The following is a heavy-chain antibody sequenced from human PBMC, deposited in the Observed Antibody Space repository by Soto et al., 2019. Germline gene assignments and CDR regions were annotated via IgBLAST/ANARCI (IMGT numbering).Heavy chain of an antibody. CDR1: GGTFSSYG. D-gene: IGHD1-26*01. V-gene: IGHV1-18*01. CDR3: AREGPYSGSSDY. Sequence: GASVKVSCKASGGTFSSYGISWVRQAPGQGLEWMGWISVYNGNTNYAQNLQGRVTMTTDTSTHTAYMELRNLRSDDTAVYYCAREGPYSGSSDYWGQGTLVTVSS. J-gene: IGHJ4*02. CDR2: ISVYNGNT.